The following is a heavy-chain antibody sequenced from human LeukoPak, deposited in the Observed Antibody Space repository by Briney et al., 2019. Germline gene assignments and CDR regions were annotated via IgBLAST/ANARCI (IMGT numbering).Heavy chain of an antibody. CDR3: ARVSAEDYYDSSGYGNVDY. D-gene: IGHD3-22*01. CDR2: NSGSGGST. Sequence: PGRSLRLSCAASGFTFSSYAMSWVRQAPGKGLEWVSANSGSGGSTYYADSVKGRFTISRDNSKNTLYLQMNSLRAEDTAVYYCARVSAEDYYDSSGYGNVDYWGQGTLVTVSS. V-gene: IGHV3-23*01. CDR1: GFTFSSYA. J-gene: IGHJ4*02.